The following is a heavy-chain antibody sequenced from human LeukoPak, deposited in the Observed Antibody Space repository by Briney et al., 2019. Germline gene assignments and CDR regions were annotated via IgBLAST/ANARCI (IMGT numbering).Heavy chain of an antibody. J-gene: IGHJ3*02. Sequence: PSETLSLTCTVSGGSISSGGYYWSWIRQHPGKGLEWIGYIYYSGSTYYNPSLKSRVTISVDTSKNQFSLKLSSVTAADTAVYYCARVLRYFDWLSPGDAFDIWGQGTMVTVSS. V-gene: IGHV4-31*03. D-gene: IGHD3-9*01. CDR3: ARVLRYFDWLSPGDAFDI. CDR1: GGSISSGGYY. CDR2: IYYSGST.